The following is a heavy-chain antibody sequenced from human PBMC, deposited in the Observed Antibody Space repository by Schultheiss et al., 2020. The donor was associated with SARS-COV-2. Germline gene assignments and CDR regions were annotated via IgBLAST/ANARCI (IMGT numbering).Heavy chain of an antibody. Sequence: GGSLRLSCAASGFTFSSYEMNWVRQAPGKGLEWVSYISSSGSTIYYADSVKGRFTISRDNAKNSLYLQMNSLRAEDTAVYYCARDPEGHAPGYYHYGMDVWGEGTTVTVSS. CDR2: ISSSGSTI. CDR1: GFTFSSYE. J-gene: IGHJ6*04. V-gene: IGHV3-48*03. CDR3: ARDPEGHAPGYYHYGMDV.